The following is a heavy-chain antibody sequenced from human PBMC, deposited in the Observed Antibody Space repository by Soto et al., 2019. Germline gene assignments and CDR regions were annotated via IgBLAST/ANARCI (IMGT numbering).Heavy chain of an antibody. D-gene: IGHD3-10*01. J-gene: IGHJ4*02. CDR1: GFTFGSYW. CDR3: SRETLWFGESPRS. CDR2: INGDGSRI. Sequence: EVHLVESGGGSVQTGGSLKISCAASGFTFGSYWRDWVRQAPGKGLVWVSRINGDGSRITYADSVKGRFTISRDNAQNTLYLQMNSLRADDSAAYYCSRETLWFGESPRSGGQGTLVTVSS. V-gene: IGHV3-74*01.